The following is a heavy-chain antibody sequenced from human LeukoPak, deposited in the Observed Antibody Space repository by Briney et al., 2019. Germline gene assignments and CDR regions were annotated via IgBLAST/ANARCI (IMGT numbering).Heavy chain of an antibody. CDR1: GFTVSSNY. Sequence: GGSLRLSCAASGFTVSSNYMSWVRQAPGKGLEWVSVIYSGGSTYYADSVKGRFTISGDNSKNTLYLQMNSLRAEDTAVYYCARDPVPYSSSLVVDYWGQGTLVTVSS. CDR3: ARDPVPYSSSLVVDY. V-gene: IGHV3-66*01. D-gene: IGHD6-6*01. J-gene: IGHJ4*02. CDR2: IYSGGST.